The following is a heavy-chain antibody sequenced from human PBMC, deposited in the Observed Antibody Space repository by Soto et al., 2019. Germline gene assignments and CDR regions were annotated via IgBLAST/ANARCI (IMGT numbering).Heavy chain of an antibody. V-gene: IGHV6-1*01. CDR3: AREYGPLGGHYYDSSGYRENYFDY. J-gene: IGHJ4*02. Sequence: SQTLSLTCAISGDSVSSNSAAWNWIRQSPSRGLEWLGRTYYRSKWYNDYAVSVKSRITINPDTSKNQFSLQLNSVTPEDTAVYYCAREYGPLGGHYYDSSGYRENYFDYWGQGVLVTVSS. D-gene: IGHD3-22*01. CDR1: GDSVSSNSAA. CDR2: TYYRSKWYN.